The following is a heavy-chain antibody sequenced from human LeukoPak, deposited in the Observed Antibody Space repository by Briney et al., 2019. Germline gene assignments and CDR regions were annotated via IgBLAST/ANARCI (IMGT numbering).Heavy chain of an antibody. CDR1: GGSFSGYY. D-gene: IGHD3-22*01. Sequence: PSETLSLTCAVYGGSFSGYYWSWIRQPPGKGLEWIGSIFHSGTTFYNPSLKSRVTISVDTSKNQFSLKLSSVTAADTAVYYCARGDYYDSSGYQSPSFDYWGQGTLVTVSS. V-gene: IGHV4-34*12. J-gene: IGHJ4*02. CDR2: IFHSGTT. CDR3: ARGDYYDSSGYQSPSFDY.